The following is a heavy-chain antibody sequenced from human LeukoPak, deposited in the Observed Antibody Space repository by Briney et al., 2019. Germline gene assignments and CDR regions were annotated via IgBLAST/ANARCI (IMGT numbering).Heavy chain of an antibody. V-gene: IGHV1-2*02. Sequence: ASVKVSCKASGYTFTGYYMHWVRQAPGQGLGWMGWINPNSGGTNYAQKFQGRVTMTRDTSISTAYMELSRLRSDDTAVYYCARGGYDSSGYYYFDYWGQGTLVTVSS. J-gene: IGHJ4*02. D-gene: IGHD3-22*01. CDR3: ARGGYDSSGYYYFDY. CDR2: INPNSGGT. CDR1: GYTFTGYY.